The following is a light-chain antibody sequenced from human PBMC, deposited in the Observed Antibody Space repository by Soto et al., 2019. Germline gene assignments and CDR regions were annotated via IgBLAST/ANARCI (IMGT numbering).Light chain of an antibody. CDR3: QQRSDWPRT. V-gene: IGKV3-11*01. J-gene: IGKJ4*01. Sequence: EIVLTQSPATLSLSPGERATLSCMASQSVSSYLAWYQQKPGQAPRLLIYDASNWATGIPARFSGSGSGTDFTLTICSLGPEDFAVYYCQQRSDWPRTFGGGTKVDIK. CDR2: DAS. CDR1: QSVSSY.